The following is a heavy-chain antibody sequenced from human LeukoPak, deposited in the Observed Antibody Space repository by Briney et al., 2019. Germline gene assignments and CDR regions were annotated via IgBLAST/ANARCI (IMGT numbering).Heavy chain of an antibody. Sequence: PSETLSLTCTVSGGSISSGDYYWSWIRQPSGKGLEWIGYIYYSGSTYYNPSLKSRVTIPVDTSKNQFSLKLSSVTAADTAVYYCARDNYGDYVRGAFDIWGQGTMVTVSS. D-gene: IGHD4-17*01. CDR3: ARDNYGDYVRGAFDI. J-gene: IGHJ3*02. CDR1: GGSISSGDYY. V-gene: IGHV4-30-4*01. CDR2: IYYSGST.